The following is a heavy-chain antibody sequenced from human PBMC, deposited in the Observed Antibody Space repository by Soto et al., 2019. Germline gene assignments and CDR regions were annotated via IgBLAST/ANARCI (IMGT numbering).Heavy chain of an antibody. CDR3: AMGSLELGYFYY. D-gene: IGHD3-3*01. J-gene: IGHJ4*02. Sequence: PGWSLRLSCAASGFTFSSYAMQWVRQAPGKGLAWVAVISYDGSNKYYADSVKGRFTISRDNSKNTPYLQMNSLRAEDTAVYYCAMGSLELGYFYYWGQGTLVSVSS. CDR1: GFTFSSYA. CDR2: ISYDGSNK. V-gene: IGHV3-30-3*01.